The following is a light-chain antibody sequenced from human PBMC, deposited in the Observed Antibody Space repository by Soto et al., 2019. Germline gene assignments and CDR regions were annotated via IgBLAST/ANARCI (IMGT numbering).Light chain of an antibody. V-gene: IGKV3-20*01. CDR1: QSVSNNY. J-gene: IGKJ1*01. CDR2: GAS. Sequence: EIVLTQSPGTLSLSPGERATLSCRTSQSVSNNYLAWYQQKPGQAPRLLIYGASSRATGIPDRFSGSGSGTDFTLSISRLEPEDFAVYYCQQYSSLWTFGQGTKVE. CDR3: QQYSSLWT.